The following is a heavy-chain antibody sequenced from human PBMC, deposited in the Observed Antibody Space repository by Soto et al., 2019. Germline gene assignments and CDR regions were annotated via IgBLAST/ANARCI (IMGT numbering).Heavy chain of an antibody. J-gene: IGHJ4*02. Sequence: SVKVSCKASGGTFSSYAISWVRQAPGHGLEWMGGIIPIFGTANYAQKFQGRVTITADESTSTAYMELSSLRSEDTAVYYCAKPQTTAVVYFDYWGQGTLVTVSS. CDR2: IIPIFGTA. CDR1: GGTFSSYA. V-gene: IGHV1-69*13. CDR3: AKPQTTAVVYFDY. D-gene: IGHD2-15*01.